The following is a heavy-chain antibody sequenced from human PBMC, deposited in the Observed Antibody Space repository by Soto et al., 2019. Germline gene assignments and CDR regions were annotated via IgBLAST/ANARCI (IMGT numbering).Heavy chain of an antibody. D-gene: IGHD1-26*01. CDR3: ARDRIRDRELPFIDYYYYYGMDV. J-gene: IGHJ6*02. CDR2: INPNSGGT. CDR1: GYTFTGYY. Sequence: ASVKVSCKASGYTFTGYYMHWVRQAPGQGLEWMGWINPNSGGTNYAQKFQGWVTMTRDTSISTAYMELSRLRSDDTAVYYCARDRIRDRELPFIDYYYYYGMDVWGQGTTVTVSS. V-gene: IGHV1-2*04.